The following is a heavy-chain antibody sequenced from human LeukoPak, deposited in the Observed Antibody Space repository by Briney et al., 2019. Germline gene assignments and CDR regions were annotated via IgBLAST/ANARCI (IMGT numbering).Heavy chain of an antibody. V-gene: IGHV3-48*01. Sequence: PGGSLRLSCAASGFTFSTYNMNWVRQAPGKGLEWVSHNTSSSTNIYYADSVKGRFTISRDNAKNALSLQMNSLTPEDAATYYCTKDSQGSYDGFWYGTYGMDVWGQGTTVTVSS. J-gene: IGHJ6*02. D-gene: IGHD3-16*01. CDR3: TKDSQGSYDGFWYGTYGMDV. CDR1: GFTFSTYN. CDR2: NTSSSTNI.